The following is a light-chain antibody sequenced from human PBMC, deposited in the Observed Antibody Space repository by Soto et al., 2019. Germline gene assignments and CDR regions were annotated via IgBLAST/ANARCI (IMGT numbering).Light chain of an antibody. V-gene: IGKV3-20*01. CDR2: GAS. CDR1: QSVSRNY. Sequence: EIVFTQSPGTLSLSPGERAVLSCRAKQSVSRNYFAWYQQRPGQAPRLLIYGASSRATGIPGRFSGSGSGTDFTLTITRLEPEDFAVYYCQQYGRSPTWTFGQGTKVDIK. J-gene: IGKJ1*01. CDR3: QQYGRSPTWT.